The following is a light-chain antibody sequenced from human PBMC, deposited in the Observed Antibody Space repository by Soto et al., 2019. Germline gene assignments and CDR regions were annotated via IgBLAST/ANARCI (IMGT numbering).Light chain of an antibody. CDR3: QQYGSSPRT. J-gene: IGKJ2*01. V-gene: IGKV3-20*01. Sequence: EIVLTQSPGTLSLSPGERATLSCRASQSVSSSYLAWYQQKTGQAPRLLIYGASSRATGIPDRFSGRGSGTDFALTSSRLEPEDFAVYYCQQYGSSPRTFGQGPKLEIK. CDR1: QSVSSSY. CDR2: GAS.